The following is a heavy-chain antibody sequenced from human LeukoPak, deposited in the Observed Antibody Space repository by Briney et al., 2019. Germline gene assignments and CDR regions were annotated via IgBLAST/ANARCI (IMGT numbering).Heavy chain of an antibody. J-gene: IGHJ4*02. V-gene: IGHV3-30-3*02. D-gene: IGHD2-2*01. CDR3: AKSRVEYCSSTSCFCPFDY. CDR2: ISYDGSNK. CDR1: GFTFSSYA. Sequence: GGSLRLSCAASGFTFSSYAMHWVRQAPGKGLEWVAVISYDGSNKYYADSVKGRFTTSRDNSKNTLYLQMNSLRAEDTAVHYCAKSRVEYCSSTSCFCPFDYWGQGTLVTVSS.